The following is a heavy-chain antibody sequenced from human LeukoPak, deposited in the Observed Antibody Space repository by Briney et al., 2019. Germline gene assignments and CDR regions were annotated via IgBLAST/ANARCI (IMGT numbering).Heavy chain of an antibody. CDR2: IWYDGSNK. J-gene: IGHJ3*02. CDR3: TRGSIESGHAFDI. D-gene: IGHD2/OR15-2a*01. CDR1: GFTFSSYG. V-gene: IGHV3-33*08. Sequence: PGGSLRLSCAASGFTFSSYGMHWVRQAPGKGLEWVAVIWYDGSNKYYADSVKGRFTISRDNSKNTLYLQMNSLRAEDTAVYYCTRGSIESGHAFDIWGQGTMVTVSS.